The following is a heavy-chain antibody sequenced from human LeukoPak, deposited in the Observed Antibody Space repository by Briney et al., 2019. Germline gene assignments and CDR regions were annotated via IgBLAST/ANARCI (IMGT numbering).Heavy chain of an antibody. CDR1: GFTFSSYS. CDR2: IGSSSSTI. Sequence: PGGSLRLSCAASGFTFSSYSMNWVRQAPGKGLEWVSYIGSSSSTIYYADSVKGRFTISRDNAKNSLYLQMNSLRAEDTAVYYCARLDYYDSSARDYWGQGTLVTVSS. D-gene: IGHD3-22*01. V-gene: IGHV3-48*01. J-gene: IGHJ4*02. CDR3: ARLDYYDSSARDY.